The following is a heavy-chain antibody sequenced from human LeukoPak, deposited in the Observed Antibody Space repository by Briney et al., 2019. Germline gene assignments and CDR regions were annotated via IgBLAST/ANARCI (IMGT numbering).Heavy chain of an antibody. CDR1: GGSFSGYY. CDR2: INHSGST. Sequence: SETLSLTCAVYGGSFSGYYWSWIRQPPGKGLEWIGEINHSGSTNYNPSLKSRVTISADTSKNQFSLKLSSVTAADTAVYYCARRAMVRGVTNWGQGTLVTVSS. CDR3: ARRAMVRGVTN. D-gene: IGHD3-10*01. J-gene: IGHJ4*02. V-gene: IGHV4-34*01.